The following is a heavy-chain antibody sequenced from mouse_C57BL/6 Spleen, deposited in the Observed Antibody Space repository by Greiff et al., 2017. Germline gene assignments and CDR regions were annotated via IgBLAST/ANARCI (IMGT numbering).Heavy chain of an antibody. Sequence: QVQLQQSGAELVRPGASVTLSCKASGYTFTDYEMHWVKQTPVHGLEWIGAIDPETGGTAYNQKFKGKAILTADKSSSTAYMELRSLTSEDSAVYYCTRDHYGSSYSGYFDVWGTGTTVTVSS. CDR1: GYTFTDYE. D-gene: IGHD1-1*01. CDR2: IDPETGGT. V-gene: IGHV1-15*01. J-gene: IGHJ1*03. CDR3: TRDHYGSSYSGYFDV.